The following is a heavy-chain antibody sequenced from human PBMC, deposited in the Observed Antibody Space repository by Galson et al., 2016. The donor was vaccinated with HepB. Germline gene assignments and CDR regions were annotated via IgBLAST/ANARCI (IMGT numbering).Heavy chain of an antibody. Sequence: SLRLSCAASGFTFSNFAMTWVRQAPGKGLQWVSLISGSGGGIYYAASVKGRVTTSRDNAKNTLYLQMNSLRAADTALYYCAKGKGRGTGHPYEFDIWGQGTMVTVSS. D-gene: IGHD3-22*01. V-gene: IGHV3-23*01. CDR3: AKGKGRGTGHPYEFDI. J-gene: IGHJ4*02. CDR2: ISGSGGGI. CDR1: GFTFSNFA.